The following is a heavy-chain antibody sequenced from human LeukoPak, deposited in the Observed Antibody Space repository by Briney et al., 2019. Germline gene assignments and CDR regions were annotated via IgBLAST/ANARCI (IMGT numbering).Heavy chain of an antibody. CDR1: GFTFSSYA. D-gene: IGHD1-14*01. CDR2: ISGSGGST. V-gene: IGHV3-23*01. Sequence: PGGSLRLSCAASGFTFSSYAMSWVRQAPGKGLEWVSAISGSGGSTYYADSVKGRFTISRDNPKNTPYLQMNSLRAEDTAVYYCAKWLGGQPEIDYWGQGTLVTVSS. CDR3: AKWLGGQPEIDY. J-gene: IGHJ4*02.